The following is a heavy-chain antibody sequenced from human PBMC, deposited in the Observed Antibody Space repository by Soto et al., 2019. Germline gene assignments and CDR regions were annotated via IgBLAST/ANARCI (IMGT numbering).Heavy chain of an antibody. CDR3: AGAHGDYAGY. J-gene: IGHJ4*02. Sequence: QVQLVQSGAEVKKPGASVKVSCKASGYTFTSYGISWVRQAPGQGLEWMGWISAYNGNTNYAQKLQGRVTMTTDTATSTGYMELSSLRSDDTAVDSGAGAHGDYAGYWGQGTLVIVSS. V-gene: IGHV1-18*01. CDR1: GYTFTSYG. CDR2: ISAYNGNT. D-gene: IGHD4-17*01.